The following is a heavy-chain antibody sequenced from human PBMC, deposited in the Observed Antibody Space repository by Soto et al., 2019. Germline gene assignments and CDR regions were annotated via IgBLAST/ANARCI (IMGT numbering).Heavy chain of an antibody. J-gene: IGHJ5*02. CDR3: ATKGDLGST. CDR1: GFSFTTYW. D-gene: IGHD3-10*01. CDR2: ISPGGIAT. Sequence: LRLSCAVSGFSFTTYWMTWVRQAPGRGLEWVANISPGGIATHYVDSVKGRFTISGDNAKNSVYLQMNSLRADDTAVYYCATKGDLGSTWGQGTLVTVSS. V-gene: IGHV3-7*01.